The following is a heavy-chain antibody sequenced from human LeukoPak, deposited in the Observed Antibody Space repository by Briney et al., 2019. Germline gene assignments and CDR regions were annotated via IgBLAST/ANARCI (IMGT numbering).Heavy chain of an antibody. CDR3: ARSDRAAHYYYMDV. Sequence: ASVKVSCKASGYTFTSYGISWVRQAPGQGLEWMGWISAYNGNTNYAQKLQGRVTMTTDTSTSTAYMELRSLRSDDTAVYYCARSDRAAHYYYMDVWGKGTTVTVSS. CDR1: GYTFTSYG. CDR2: ISAYNGNT. V-gene: IGHV1-18*01. J-gene: IGHJ6*03. D-gene: IGHD2-15*01.